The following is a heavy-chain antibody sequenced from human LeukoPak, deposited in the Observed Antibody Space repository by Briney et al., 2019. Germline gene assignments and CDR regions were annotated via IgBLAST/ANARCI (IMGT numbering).Heavy chain of an antibody. Sequence: PSETLSLTCAVYGGSFSGYYWSWLRQPPGKGLEWIGEINHSGSTNYNPSLKSRVTISVDTSKNQFSLKLSSVTAADTAVYYCARGRGIVLMAYVPVLPSYFDYWGQGTLVTVSS. CDR2: INHSGST. D-gene: IGHD2-8*01. V-gene: IGHV4-34*01. CDR1: GGSFSGYY. CDR3: ARGRGIVLMAYVPVLPSYFDY. J-gene: IGHJ4*02.